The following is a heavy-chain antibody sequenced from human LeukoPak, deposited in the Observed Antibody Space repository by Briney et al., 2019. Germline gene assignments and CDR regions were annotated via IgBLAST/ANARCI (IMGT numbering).Heavy chain of an antibody. CDR1: GGSFSGYY. J-gene: IGHJ5*02. V-gene: IGHV4-34*01. CDR2: INHSGST. CDR3: ARDVRGPWTFDP. D-gene: IGHD3-10*02. Sequence: PSETLSLTCAVYGGSFSGYYWSWIRQPPGKGLEWIGEINHSGSTNYNPSLKSRVTMSVDTSKNQFSLKLSSVTAADTAVYYCARDVRGPWTFDPWGQGTLVTVSS.